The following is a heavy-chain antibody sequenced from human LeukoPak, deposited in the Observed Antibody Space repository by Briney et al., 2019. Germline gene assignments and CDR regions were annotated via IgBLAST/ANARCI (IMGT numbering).Heavy chain of an antibody. CDR3: ARDPGGYYGMDV. CDR1: GFTFSSYG. CDR2: IWYDGSNK. D-gene: IGHD3-10*01. Sequence: GRSLRLSCAASGFTFSSYGMHWVRQAPGKGLEWVAVIWYDGSNKYYADSVKGRFTISRDNSKNTLYLQMNSLRAEDTAVYYCARDPGGYYGMDVWGQGTMVTVSS. V-gene: IGHV3-33*01. J-gene: IGHJ6*02.